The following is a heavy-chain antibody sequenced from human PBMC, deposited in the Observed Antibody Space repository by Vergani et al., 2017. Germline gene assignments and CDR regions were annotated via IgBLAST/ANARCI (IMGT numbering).Heavy chain of an antibody. V-gene: IGHV4-61*02. CDR2: IYTSGST. CDR3: ARDVGQNWFDP. J-gene: IGHJ5*02. Sequence: QLQLQESGPGLVKPSETLSLTCTVSGGSISSSSYYWGWIRQPAGKGLEWIGRIYTSGSTNYNPSLKSRVTISVDTSKNQFSLKLSSVTAADTAVYYCARDVGQNWFDPWGQGTLVTVSS. CDR1: GGSISSSSYY. D-gene: IGHD2-15*01.